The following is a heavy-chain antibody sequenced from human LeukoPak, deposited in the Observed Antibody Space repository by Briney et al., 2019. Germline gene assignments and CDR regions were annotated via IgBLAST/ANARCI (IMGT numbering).Heavy chain of an antibody. Sequence: PGGSLRLSCAVSGFTFSSYWMSWVRQAPGKGLEWVAVISPDGTNKFYADPVKGRFTISRDNSKNTLYLQMNSLRTDDTAVYYCAKDRYSGTTSPFDFWGQGTLVIVSS. CDR1: GFTFSSYW. CDR2: ISPDGTNK. CDR3: AKDRYSGTTSPFDF. D-gene: IGHD1-26*01. V-gene: IGHV3-30*18. J-gene: IGHJ4*02.